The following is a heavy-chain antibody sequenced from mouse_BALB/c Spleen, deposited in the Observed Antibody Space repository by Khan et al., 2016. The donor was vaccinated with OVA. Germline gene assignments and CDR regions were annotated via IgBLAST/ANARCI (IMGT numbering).Heavy chain of an antibody. CDR2: ISNGGSYT. CDR3: ARHLCTTPTAWFAY. D-gene: IGHD1-2*01. V-gene: IGHV5-6*01. CDR1: GFTFSSYG. Sequence: EVELVESGGDLVKPGGSLNLSCEASGFTFSSYGMSWLRQTPDKRLEWVATISNGGSYTYFPDSVKGRLTILRDNAKNTLYLQMSSLKSEDTARYYCARHLCTTPTAWFAYWGQGTLVTVFA. J-gene: IGHJ3*01.